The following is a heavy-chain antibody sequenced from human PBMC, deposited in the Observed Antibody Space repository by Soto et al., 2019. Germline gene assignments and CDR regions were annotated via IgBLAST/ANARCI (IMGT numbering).Heavy chain of an antibody. Sequence: PGGSLRLSCAASGFTFSSYAMSWVRQAPGKGLEWVSAISGSGGSTYYADSVKGRFTISRDNAKNTVYLQMNSLRADDTAVYYCERGGTSTTYWGIFYNRGQGNMVTVYS. CDR3: ERGGTSTTYWGIFYN. CDR2: ISGSGGST. V-gene: IGHV3-23*01. D-gene: IGHD7-27*01. J-gene: IGHJ4*02. CDR1: GFTFSSYA.